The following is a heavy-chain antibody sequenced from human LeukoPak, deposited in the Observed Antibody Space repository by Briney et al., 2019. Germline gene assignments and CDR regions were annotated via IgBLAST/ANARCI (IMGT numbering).Heavy chain of an antibody. CDR2: IYYSGRT. CDR3: ARAVVYYYDSSGYYVLFDY. V-gene: IGHV4-59*01. CDR1: GGPISSYY. Sequence: SETLSLTCTVSGGPISSYYWRWTRQPPGKGREWIGYIYYSGRTNYNPSLKSRVTISVDTSKNQFSLKLSSVTAADTAVYYGARAVVYYYDSSGYYVLFDYWGQGTLVTVSS. D-gene: IGHD3-22*01. J-gene: IGHJ4*02.